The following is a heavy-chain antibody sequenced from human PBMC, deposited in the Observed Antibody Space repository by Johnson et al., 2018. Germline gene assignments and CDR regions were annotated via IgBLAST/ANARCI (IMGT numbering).Heavy chain of an antibody. D-gene: IGHD3-22*01. Sequence: VQLVQSGGGVVQPGRSLRLSCAASGFTFSSYGMHWVRQAPGKGLEWVSSISSSSSYIYYADSVKGRFTISRDNAKNSLYRQMNSLRAEDTAVYYCARIESDDSRPSPSFDIWGQGTMVTVSS. CDR2: ISSSSSYI. CDR1: GFTFSSYG. V-gene: IGHV3-21*01. J-gene: IGHJ3*02. CDR3: ARIESDDSRPSPSFDI.